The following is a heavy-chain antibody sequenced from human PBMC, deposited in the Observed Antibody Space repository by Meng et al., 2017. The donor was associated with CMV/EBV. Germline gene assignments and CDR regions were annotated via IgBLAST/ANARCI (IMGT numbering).Heavy chain of an antibody. CDR2: ISGSGGST. Sequence: GGSLRLSCAASGFTFSNYAMSWVRQAPGQGLEWVSTISGSGGSTYYADSVKGRFTISRDISKNTLYLQMNSLRAEDTAVYYCASFTIFGVVKDGMDVWGQGTTVTVSS. V-gene: IGHV3-23*01. CDR3: ASFTIFGVVKDGMDV. J-gene: IGHJ6*02. D-gene: IGHD3-3*01. CDR1: GFTFSNYA.